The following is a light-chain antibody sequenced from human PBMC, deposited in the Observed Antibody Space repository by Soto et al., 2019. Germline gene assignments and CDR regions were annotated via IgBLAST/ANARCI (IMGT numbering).Light chain of an antibody. Sequence: EIVLTHSPGTLSLSPGERATLSCRASQSIRNSYLAWYQQKPGQAPRLLIYGASNRATGIPDRFSGSGSGTDFTLTISRLEPEDFAVYYCQQYGSSPGTFGQGTKVEIK. CDR1: QSIRNSY. CDR2: GAS. V-gene: IGKV3-20*01. CDR3: QQYGSSPGT. J-gene: IGKJ1*01.